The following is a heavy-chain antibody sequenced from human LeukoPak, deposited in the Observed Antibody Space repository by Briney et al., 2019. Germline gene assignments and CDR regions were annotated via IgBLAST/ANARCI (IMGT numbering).Heavy chain of an antibody. CDR2: ISYDGSNK. CDR1: GFTFSSYG. V-gene: IGHV3-30*03. J-gene: IGHJ4*02. Sequence: PGGSLRLSCAASGFTFSSYGMHWVRQAPGKGLEWVAVISYDGSNKYYADSVKGRFTISRDNSKNTLYLQMNSLRAEDTAVYYCARALTNTAMPYDYWGQGTLVTVPS. D-gene: IGHD5-18*01. CDR3: ARALTNTAMPYDY.